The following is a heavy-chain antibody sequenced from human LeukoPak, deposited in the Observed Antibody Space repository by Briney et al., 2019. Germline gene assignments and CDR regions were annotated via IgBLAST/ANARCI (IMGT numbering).Heavy chain of an antibody. CDR2: ISSSSSYI. Sequence: EGSLRLSCAASGFTFSSYSMNWVRQAPGKGLEWVSSISSSSSYIYYADSMKGRFTISRDNAKNSLYLQMNSLRAEDTAVYYCARVSSPDYYDSSGNFDYWGQGTLVTVSS. CDR1: GFTFSSYS. J-gene: IGHJ4*02. V-gene: IGHV3-21*01. D-gene: IGHD3-22*01. CDR3: ARVSSPDYYDSSGNFDY.